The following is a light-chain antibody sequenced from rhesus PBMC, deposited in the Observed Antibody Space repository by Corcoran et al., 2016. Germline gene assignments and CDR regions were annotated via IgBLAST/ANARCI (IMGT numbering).Light chain of an antibody. CDR2: DVS. CDR1: SSDIGGYND. J-gene: IGLJ1*01. V-gene: IGLV2S9*01. CDR3: SSYAGSNTYI. Sequence: QSALTQPPSVSKSLGQSVTISCTGSSSDIGGYNDVSWYQQHPGTAPRLLIYDVSKRPSGVSDRFSGSKSGNAASLTISGLQAEDEAEYYCSSYAGSNTYIFGGGTRLTVL.